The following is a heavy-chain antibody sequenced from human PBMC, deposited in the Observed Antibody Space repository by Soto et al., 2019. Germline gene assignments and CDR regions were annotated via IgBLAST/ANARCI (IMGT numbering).Heavy chain of an antibody. CDR2: INPNSGGT. D-gene: IGHD2-2*02. CDR3: ATVRADIVVVPAAIDYYSYGMVV. CDR1: GYTFTGYY. J-gene: IGHJ6*02. Sequence: ASVKVSCKASGYTFTGYYMHWVRQAPGQGLEWMGWINPNSGGTNYAQKFQGRVTMTRDTSISTAYMELSRLRSDDTAVYCCATVRADIVVVPAAIDYYSYGMVVSGQGTRVTVSS. V-gene: IGHV1-2*02.